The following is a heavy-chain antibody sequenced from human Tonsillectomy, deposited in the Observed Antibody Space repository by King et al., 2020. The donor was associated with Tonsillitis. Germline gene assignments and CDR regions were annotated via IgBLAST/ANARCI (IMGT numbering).Heavy chain of an antibody. CDR2: IYYSGGT. CDR3: AREPEIAPRGFFDY. V-gene: IGHV4-59*01. CDR1: GGSISNYY. Sequence: QLQESGPGLVKPSETLSLTCTVSGGSISNYYWSWIRQPPGKGLEWIGYIYYSGGTNYNPSLRRRLTISVDTSKNQFSRRLSSVPAADTAVYYCAREPEIAPRGFFDYWGQGTLVTVSS. J-gene: IGHJ4*02. D-gene: IGHD6-13*01.